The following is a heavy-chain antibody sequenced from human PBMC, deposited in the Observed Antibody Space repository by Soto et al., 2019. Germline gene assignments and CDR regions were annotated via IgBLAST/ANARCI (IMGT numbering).Heavy chain of an antibody. CDR1: GFTFGDYA. Sequence: GGSLRLSCTASGFTFGDYAMSWFRQAPGKGLEWVGFIRSKAYGGTTEYAASVKGRFTISRDDSKSIAYLQMNSLKTEDTAVYYCTRGVGGYDQLAFDIWGQGTMVTVSS. V-gene: IGHV3-49*03. CDR3: TRGVGGYDQLAFDI. D-gene: IGHD5-12*01. CDR2: IRSKAYGGTT. J-gene: IGHJ3*02.